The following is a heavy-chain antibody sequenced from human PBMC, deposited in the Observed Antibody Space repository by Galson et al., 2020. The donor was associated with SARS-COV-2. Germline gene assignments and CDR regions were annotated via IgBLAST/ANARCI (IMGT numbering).Heavy chain of an antibody. V-gene: IGHV3-23*01. Sequence: GESLKISCAASGFTFSSYAMSWVRQAPGKGLEWVSAISGSGGSTYYADSVKGRFTISRDNSKNTLYLQMNSLRAEDTAVYYCAKDRLEGWSYYYDSSGYYSGHWGQGTLVTVSS. CDR1: GFTFSSYA. D-gene: IGHD3-22*01. CDR3: AKDRLEGWSYYYDSSGYYSGH. CDR2: ISGSGGST. J-gene: IGHJ4*02.